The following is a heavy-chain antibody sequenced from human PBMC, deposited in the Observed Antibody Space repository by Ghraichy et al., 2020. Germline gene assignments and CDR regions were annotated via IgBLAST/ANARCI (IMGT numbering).Heavy chain of an antibody. J-gene: IGHJ3*02. Sequence: SETLSLTCAVSGDSVSSNSAAWNWIRQSPSRGLEWLGRTYYRSKWYNDYAVSVKSRITINTDTSKNQFSLQLNSVTPEDTAVYYCARAQAGAVAGTRSFDIWGQGTTVTVSS. CDR2: TYYRSKWYN. D-gene: IGHD6-19*01. CDR1: GDSVSSNSAA. CDR3: ARAQAGAVAGTRSFDI. V-gene: IGHV6-1*01.